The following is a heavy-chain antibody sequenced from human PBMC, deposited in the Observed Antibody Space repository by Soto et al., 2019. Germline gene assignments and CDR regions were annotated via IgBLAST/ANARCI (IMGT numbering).Heavy chain of an antibody. D-gene: IGHD3-9*01. CDR2: MNPNSGNT. V-gene: IGHV1-8*01. J-gene: IGHJ4*02. Sequence: ASVKVSCKASGYTFTSYDINWVRQATGQGLEWMGWMNPNSGNTGYAQKFQGRVTMTRNTSISTAYMELSSLRSEDTAVYYCATTNLRYFDWSPHEYYFDYWGQGTLVTVSS. CDR1: GYTFTSYD. CDR3: ATTNLRYFDWSPHEYYFDY.